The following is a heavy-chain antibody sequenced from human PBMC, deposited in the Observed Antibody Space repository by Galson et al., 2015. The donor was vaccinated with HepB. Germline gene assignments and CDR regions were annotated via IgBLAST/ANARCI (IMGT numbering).Heavy chain of an antibody. V-gene: IGHV3-21*01. CDR1: GFTFSSYS. D-gene: IGHD1-26*01. J-gene: IGHJ4*02. CDR2: ISSSSSYI. Sequence: SLRLSCAASGFTFSSYSMNWVRQAPGKGLEWVSSISSSSSYIYYADSVKGRFTISRDNAKNSLHLQMNSLRAGDTAVYYCARYGGSYPFDYWGQGTLVTVSS. CDR3: ARYGGSYPFDY.